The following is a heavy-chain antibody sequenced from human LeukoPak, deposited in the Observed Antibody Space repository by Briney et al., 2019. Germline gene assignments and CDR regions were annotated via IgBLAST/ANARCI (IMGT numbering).Heavy chain of an antibody. J-gene: IGHJ4*02. CDR1: GFTISSYW. V-gene: IGHV3-7*01. CDR3: ASQFSSAYYSTFDY. CDR2: IKQDGSEK. Sequence: GGSLRLSCAASGFTISSYWMNWVRQAPGKGLEWVANIKQDGSEKKYVDSVKGRFTISRDNAKNTLYLQMNSLRAEDTAVYYCASQFSSAYYSTFDYWGQGTLVIVSS. D-gene: IGHD3-22*01.